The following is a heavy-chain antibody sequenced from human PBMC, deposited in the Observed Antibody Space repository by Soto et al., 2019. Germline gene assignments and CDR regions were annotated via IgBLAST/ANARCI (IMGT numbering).Heavy chain of an antibody. Sequence: QVQLVQSGAEVKNPGASVKVYCKASGYTCTSYPMHWLRQAPGQGLEWMGWITAGNADTKYSQKFQGRVTLTRDTSAITAYMALSSLRSADTAVYYWVRDWNHYDSSGPGYYWGQGALVTFSS. CDR3: VRDWNHYDSSGPGYY. J-gene: IGHJ4*02. V-gene: IGHV1-3*01. CDR1: GYTCTSYP. CDR2: ITAGNADT. D-gene: IGHD3-22*01.